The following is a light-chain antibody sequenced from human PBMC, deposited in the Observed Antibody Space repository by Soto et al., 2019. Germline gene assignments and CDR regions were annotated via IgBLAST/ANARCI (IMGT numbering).Light chain of an antibody. J-gene: IGKJ1*01. Sequence: EIVMTQSPATLSVSPGERATLSCRASESISSNLAWYQQKPGQAPRLLSYGASTRATGIPPSVSGSGSGTEFTLTISSLQSEDFAVYSCQQYDNWPRGTFGQGTKVEIK. V-gene: IGKV3-15*01. CDR2: GAS. CDR3: QQYDNWPRGT. CDR1: ESISSN.